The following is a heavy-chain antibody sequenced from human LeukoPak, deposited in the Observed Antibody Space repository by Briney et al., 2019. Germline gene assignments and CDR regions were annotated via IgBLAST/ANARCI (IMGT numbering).Heavy chain of an antibody. CDR2: IYYSGTT. CDR1: GGSISSSGYY. J-gene: IGHJ6*03. Sequence: SETLSLTCSVPGGSISSSGYYWNWIRQPPGKGLEWVGSIYYSGTTYYNSSLKSRVTISEDTYKNRFSLMLTSVTAADTAVYYCARQVSDYFYYYIDVWGEGTTVIVSS. V-gene: IGHV4-39*01. CDR3: ARQVSDYFYYYIDV.